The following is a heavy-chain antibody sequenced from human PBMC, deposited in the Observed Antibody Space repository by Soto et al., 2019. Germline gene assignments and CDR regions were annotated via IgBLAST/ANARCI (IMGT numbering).Heavy chain of an antibody. CDR3: AGPRTTVTTYYYYGMDV. J-gene: IGHJ6*02. D-gene: IGHD4-17*01. CDR1: GGSISSGDYY. Sequence: SETLSLTCTVSGGSISSGDYYWSWIRQPPGKGLEWIGYIYYSGSTYYNPSLKSRVTISVDTSKNQFSLKLSSVTAADTAVYYCAGPRTTVTTYYYYGMDVWGQGTTVTVSS. CDR2: IYYSGST. V-gene: IGHV4-30-4*01.